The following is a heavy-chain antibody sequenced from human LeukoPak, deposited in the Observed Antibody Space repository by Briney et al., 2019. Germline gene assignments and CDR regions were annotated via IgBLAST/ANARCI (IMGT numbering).Heavy chain of an antibody. CDR1: GFTVSSNY. CDR2: IYSGGST. CDR3: ARALDFWSGYYVS. Sequence: GGSLRLSXAASGFTVSSNYMSWVRQAPGKGLEWASVIYSGGSTYYAESVKGRFTISRDNSKNTLYLQMNSLRAEDTAVYYCARALDFWSGYYVSWGQGTLVTVSS. V-gene: IGHV3-53*01. J-gene: IGHJ5*02. D-gene: IGHD3-3*01.